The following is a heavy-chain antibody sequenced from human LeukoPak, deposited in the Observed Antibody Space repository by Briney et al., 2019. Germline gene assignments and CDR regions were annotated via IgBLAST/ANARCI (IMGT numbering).Heavy chain of an antibody. Sequence: GASVKVSCKASGYTFTGYYMHWVRQAPGQGPEWMGGIIPIFGTANYAQKFQGRVTITADESTSTAYMELSSLRSEDTAVYYCASLYSSGWYGLFDYWGQGTLVTVSS. J-gene: IGHJ4*02. V-gene: IGHV1-69*13. D-gene: IGHD6-19*01. CDR2: IIPIFGTA. CDR3: ASLYSSGWYGLFDY. CDR1: GYTFTGYY.